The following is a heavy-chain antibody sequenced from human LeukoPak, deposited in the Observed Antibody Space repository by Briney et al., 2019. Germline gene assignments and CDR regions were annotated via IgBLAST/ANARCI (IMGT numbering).Heavy chain of an antibody. CDR1: GYTFTSYG. CDR2: ISVHNGNP. J-gene: IGHJ3*02. D-gene: IGHD2-15*01. Sequence: ASVKVSCKASGYTFTSYGISWVRQAPGQGLEWMGWISVHNGNPNYAQKLQGRVTMTTYTSTSTAYMELRSLRSDDTAVYYCARDPLGYCSGGSCYRAAFDTWGQGTMVTVSS. V-gene: IGHV1-18*01. CDR3: ARDPLGYCSGGSCYRAAFDT.